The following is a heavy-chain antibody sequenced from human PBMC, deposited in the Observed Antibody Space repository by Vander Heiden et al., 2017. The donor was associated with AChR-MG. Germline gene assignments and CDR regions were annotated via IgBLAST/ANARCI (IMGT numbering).Heavy chain of an antibody. CDR2: IIPIFGTA. D-gene: IGHD1-1*01. J-gene: IGHJ6*02. Sequence: QVQLVQSGAEVKKPGSSVKVSCQASGGTFSSYTISWVRQAPGQGLEWMGGIIPIFGTANYAQKFQGRVTITADESTSTAYMELSSLRSEDTAVYYCARVSGNVQVNYYYYGMDVWGQGTTVTVSS. CDR3: ARVSGNVQVNYYYYGMDV. CDR1: GGTFSSYT. V-gene: IGHV1-69*01.